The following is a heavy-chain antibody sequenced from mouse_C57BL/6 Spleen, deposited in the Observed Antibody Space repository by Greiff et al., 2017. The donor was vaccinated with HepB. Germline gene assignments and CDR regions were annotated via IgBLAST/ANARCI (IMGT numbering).Heavy chain of an antibody. V-gene: IGHV1-15*01. CDR1: GYTFTDYE. J-gene: IGHJ2*01. Sequence: QVQLQQSGAELVRPGASVTLSCKASGYTFTDYEMHWVKQTPVHGLEWIGAIDPETGGTAYNQKFKGKAILTADKSSSTAYMELRSLTSEDSAVYYCTRMGYDGFDYWGQGTTLTVSS. D-gene: IGHD2-3*01. CDR3: TRMGYDGFDY. CDR2: IDPETGGT.